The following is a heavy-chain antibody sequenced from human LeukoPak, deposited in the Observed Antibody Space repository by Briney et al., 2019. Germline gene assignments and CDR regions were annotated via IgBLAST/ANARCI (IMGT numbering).Heavy chain of an antibody. CDR2: IRYDGSNK. J-gene: IGHJ4*02. CDR3: AKHFDSSGYSLDY. D-gene: IGHD3-22*01. Sequence: PGGSLRLSCAASGFTFSSYGMHWVRQAPGKGLEWVAFIRYDGSNKYYADSAKGRFTISRDNSKNTLYLQMNSLRAEDTAVYYCAKHFDSSGYSLDYWGQGTLVTVSS. CDR1: GFTFSSYG. V-gene: IGHV3-30*02.